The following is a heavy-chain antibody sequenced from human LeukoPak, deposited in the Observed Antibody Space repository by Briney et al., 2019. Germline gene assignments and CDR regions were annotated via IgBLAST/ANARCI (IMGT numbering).Heavy chain of an antibody. CDR3: ASCSDVDIVTHPSGN. CDR2: IYSCGST. CDR1: GFTVSSNY. D-gene: IGHD5-12*01. J-gene: IGHJ4*02. V-gene: IGHV3-66*01. Sequence: GGSLRLSCAASGFTVSSNYMSWVRQAPGKGLEWVSVIYSCGSTYYADSVKGRFTISRDNSKNTLYLQMNSLRAEDTAVYYCASCSDVDIVTHPSGNWGQGTLVTVSS.